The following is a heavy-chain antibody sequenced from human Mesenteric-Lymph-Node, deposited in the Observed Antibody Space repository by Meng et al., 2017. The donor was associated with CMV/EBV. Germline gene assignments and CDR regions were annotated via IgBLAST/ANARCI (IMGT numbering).Heavy chain of an antibody. V-gene: IGHV3-NL1*01. CDR2: IYSCGST. D-gene: IGHD2-2*02. J-gene: IGHJ5*02. Sequence: GGSLRLSCAASGRDFISYTMNWVRQAPGKGLEWVSVIYSCGSTYYADSVKGRITISRDNSKNTLYLQMNSLRAEDTAVYYCAKDHGYCSSTSCYTFDPWGQGTLVTVSS. CDR1: GRDFISYT. CDR3: AKDHGYCSSTSCYTFDP.